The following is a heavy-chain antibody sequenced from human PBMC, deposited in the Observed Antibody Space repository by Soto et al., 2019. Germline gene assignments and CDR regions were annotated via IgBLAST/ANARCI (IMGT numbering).Heavy chain of an antibody. CDR3: ARVNSDYDFWSGYYLGWFDP. Sequence: PSETLSLTCAVSGGSISSGGYSWSWIRQPPGKGLEWIGYIYHSGSTYYNPSPKSRVTISVDRSKNQFSLKLSSVTAADTAVYYCARVNSDYDFWSGYYLGWFDPWGQGTLVTVSS. CDR1: GGSISSGGYS. V-gene: IGHV4-30-2*01. D-gene: IGHD3-3*01. CDR2: IYHSGST. J-gene: IGHJ5*02.